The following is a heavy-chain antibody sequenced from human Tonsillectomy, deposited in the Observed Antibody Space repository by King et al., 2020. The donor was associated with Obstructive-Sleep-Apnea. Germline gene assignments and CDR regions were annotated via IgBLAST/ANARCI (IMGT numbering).Heavy chain of an antibody. Sequence: VQLVESGGGVVQPGRCLRLSCAASGFTFSNYGMHRVRPAPGKGLEWVAVIGYDGSKKYVGESVKGRLTISSDNSKNTRYLQMNSLRAEDTAVYYCARAGTTVVQWGAEYFQHWGQGTLVTVSS. J-gene: IGHJ1*01. CDR1: GFTFSNYG. V-gene: IGHV3-33*01. CDR3: ARAGTTVVQWGAEYFQH. CDR2: IGYDGSKK. D-gene: IGHD4-23*01.